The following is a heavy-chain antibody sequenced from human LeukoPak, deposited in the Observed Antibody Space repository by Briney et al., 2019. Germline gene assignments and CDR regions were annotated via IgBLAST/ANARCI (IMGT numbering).Heavy chain of an antibody. D-gene: IGHD1-1*01. CDR3: ARASNRDSTGPIGF. J-gene: IGHJ4*02. Sequence: GASVKVSCKASGYTFTGYYMHWVRQAPGQGLEWMGWINPNSGGTNYAQKFQGRVTMTRDTSISTAYMELNRLRPDDAAVYFCARASNRDSTGPIGFWGQGTLVTVSS. V-gene: IGHV1-2*02. CDR2: INPNSGGT. CDR1: GYTFTGYY.